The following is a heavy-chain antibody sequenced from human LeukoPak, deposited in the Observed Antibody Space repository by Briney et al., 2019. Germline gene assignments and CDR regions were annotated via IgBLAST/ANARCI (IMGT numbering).Heavy chain of an antibody. CDR1: GDSFSTYY. J-gene: IGHJ4*02. CDR2: INHSGST. D-gene: IGHD5-12*01. V-gene: IGHV4-34*01. CDR3: ARGGRGYD. Sequence: SETLSLTCTVSGDSFSTYYWSWIRQPPGKGLEWIGEINHSGSTNYNPSLKSRVTMSVDTSKNQFSLKLSSVTAADTAVYYCARGGRGYDWGQGTLVTVSS.